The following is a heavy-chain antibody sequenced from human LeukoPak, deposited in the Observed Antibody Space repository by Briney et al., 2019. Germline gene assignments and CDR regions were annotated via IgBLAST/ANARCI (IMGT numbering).Heavy chain of an antibody. Sequence: GGSLRLSCAASGFTFSSYSMNWVRQAPGKGLEWVSSISTSSSYIYYADSAKGRFTISRDNAKNSLYLQMNSLRAEDTAVYYCATYYYYDSSQYYFDYWGQGTLVTVSS. D-gene: IGHD3-22*01. V-gene: IGHV3-21*01. CDR1: GFTFSSYS. CDR2: ISTSSSYI. CDR3: ATYYYYDSSQYYFDY. J-gene: IGHJ4*02.